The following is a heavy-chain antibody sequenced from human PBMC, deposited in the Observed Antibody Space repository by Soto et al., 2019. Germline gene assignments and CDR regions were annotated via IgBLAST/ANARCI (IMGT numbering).Heavy chain of an antibody. Sequence: GGSLRLSCAASGFTFDDYAMSWVRQAPGKGLEWVAGINWNGRSTTYADSLKGRFTISRDNAKNSLHLQINSLRAEDTALYFCARCSSTSCYIMAAFDYWGQGTLVTVSS. CDR1: GFTFDDYA. CDR2: INWNGRST. V-gene: IGHV3-20*04. J-gene: IGHJ4*02. CDR3: ARCSSTSCYIMAAFDY. D-gene: IGHD2-2*02.